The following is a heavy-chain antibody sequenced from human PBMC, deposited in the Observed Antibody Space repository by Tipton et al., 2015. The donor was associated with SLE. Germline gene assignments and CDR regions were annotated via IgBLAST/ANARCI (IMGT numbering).Heavy chain of an antibody. CDR2: IDHSGVT. CDR1: GRSFIGSY. D-gene: IGHD2-8*01. CDR3: ARALGSMRAEYLKQ. Sequence: LRLSCAVYGRSFIGSYWTWIRQPPGKGLEWIGDIDHSGVTHYNPSLKSRVIISVDTSKNQSSLGLSSVTAADTAVYYCARALGSMRAEYLKQWGQGTLVTVSS. J-gene: IGHJ1*01. V-gene: IGHV4-34*01.